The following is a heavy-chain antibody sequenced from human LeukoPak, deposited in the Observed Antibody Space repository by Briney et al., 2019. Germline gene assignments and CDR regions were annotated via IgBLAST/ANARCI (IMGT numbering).Heavy chain of an antibody. J-gene: IGHJ6*02. D-gene: IGHD3-10*01. CDR3: ARMSTMVRGMPREMDV. Sequence: PGGSLRLSCAASGFSVSSNYMTWVRQAPGKGLEWVAVIYPGGNTYYADFVKGRFTISRDNSKNTMYLQMNSLRAEDTAVYYCARMSTMVRGMPREMDVWGQGTTVTVSS. CDR1: GFSVSSNY. CDR2: IYPGGNT. V-gene: IGHV3-53*01.